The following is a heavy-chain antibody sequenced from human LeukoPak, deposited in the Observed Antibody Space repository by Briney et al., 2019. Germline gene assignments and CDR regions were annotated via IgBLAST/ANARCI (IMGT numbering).Heavy chain of an antibody. Sequence: GGSLRLSCAASGLTISPYAMHWVRQAPGKGLEWVATISYDGSNKYYADSVKGRFTISRDNSKNTLYLQMSSLKTEDTAVYYCARDGPAVIFFGYFEYWGQGTLVTVSS. CDR3: ARDGPAVIFFGYFEY. D-gene: IGHD2-21*01. V-gene: IGHV3-30*03. CDR1: GLTISPYA. J-gene: IGHJ4*02. CDR2: ISYDGSNK.